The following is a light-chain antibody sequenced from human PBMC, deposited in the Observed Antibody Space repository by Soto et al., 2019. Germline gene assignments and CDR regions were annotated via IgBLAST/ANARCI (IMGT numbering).Light chain of an antibody. CDR3: QQYGSSPPYT. V-gene: IGKV3-20*01. CDR1: QSVSSSY. Sequence: EIVLTQSPGTLSLSPGERATLSCRASQSVSSSYLAWYQQKPGQAPRLLIYGASSRATGIPDRFSGSGSGTNSTLTISRLEPEDFAVYYCQQYGSSPPYTFGHGTMMESK. J-gene: IGKJ2*01. CDR2: GAS.